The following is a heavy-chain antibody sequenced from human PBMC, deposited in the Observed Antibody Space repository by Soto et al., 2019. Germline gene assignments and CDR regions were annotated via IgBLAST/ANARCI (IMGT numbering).Heavy chain of an antibody. D-gene: IGHD4-17*01. J-gene: IGHJ3*01. Sequence: GGSLRLSCAASGFTFSGAAMHWVRQASGKGLEWVGRIRSKANSFATAYAASVTGRFTISRDDSRNTAYLQMNSLKIEDTAVYYCTHDYGDYVQAFDVWGQGTMVTVSS. CDR1: GFTFSGAA. V-gene: IGHV3-73*01. CDR3: THDYGDYVQAFDV. CDR2: IRSKANSFAT.